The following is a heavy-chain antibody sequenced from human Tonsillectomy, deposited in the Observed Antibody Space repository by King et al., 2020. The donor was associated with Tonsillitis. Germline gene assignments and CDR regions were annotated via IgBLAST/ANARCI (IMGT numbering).Heavy chain of an antibody. J-gene: IGHJ4*02. CDR1: GFPFSSYG. Sequence: VQLVESGGGVVQPGRSLRLSCAASGFPFSSYGMHWVRQAPGKGLEWVAVVSFDGSRQHYADSVKGRFTISRDSSKNTVYLQMNSLRVEDTAVYYCAREALYSSAWGIDYWGQGTLVTVSS. V-gene: IGHV3-33*05. D-gene: IGHD6-19*01. CDR3: AREALYSSAWGIDY. CDR2: VSFDGSRQ.